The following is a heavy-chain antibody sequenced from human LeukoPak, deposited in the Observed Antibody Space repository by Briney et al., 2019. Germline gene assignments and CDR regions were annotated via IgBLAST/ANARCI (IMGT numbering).Heavy chain of an antibody. CDR2: IYYSGST. D-gene: IGHD2-2*01. J-gene: IGHJ5*02. CDR3: ARDAYCSSTSCYEFDP. V-gene: IGHV4-31*03. CDR1: GGSISSGGYY. Sequence: SETLSLTCTVSGGSISSGGYYWSWIRQHPGKGLEWIGYIYYSGSTYCNPSLKSRVTISVDTSKNQFSLKLSSVTAADTAVYYCARDAYCSSTSCYEFDPWGQGTLVTVSS.